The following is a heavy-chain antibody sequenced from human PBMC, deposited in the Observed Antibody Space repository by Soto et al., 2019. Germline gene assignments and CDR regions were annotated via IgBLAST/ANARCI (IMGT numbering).Heavy chain of an antibody. V-gene: IGHV3-23*01. CDR3: ARDGIDFWSGYPTFFDY. J-gene: IGHJ4*02. Sequence: PGGSLRLSCAASGFTFSSYAMSWVRQAPGKGLEWVSAISGSGGSTYYADSVKGRFTISRDNSKNTLYLQMNSLRAEDTAVYYCARDGIDFWSGYPTFFDYWGQGTLVTVSS. CDR2: ISGSGGST. CDR1: GFTFSSYA. D-gene: IGHD3-3*01.